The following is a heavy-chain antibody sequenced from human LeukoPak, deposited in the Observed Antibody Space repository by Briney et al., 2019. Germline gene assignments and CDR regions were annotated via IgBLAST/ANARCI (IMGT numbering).Heavy chain of an antibody. CDR2: INHSGST. V-gene: IGHV4-34*01. D-gene: IGHD2-15*01. J-gene: IGHJ4*02. CDR3: ARGPAGGY. CDR1: GFTFSNYA. Sequence: GSLRLSCAASGFTFSNYAMSWVRQPPGKGLEWIGEINHSGSTNYNPSLKSRVTISVDTSKNQFSLKLSSVTAADTAVYYCARGPAGGYWGQGTLVTVSS.